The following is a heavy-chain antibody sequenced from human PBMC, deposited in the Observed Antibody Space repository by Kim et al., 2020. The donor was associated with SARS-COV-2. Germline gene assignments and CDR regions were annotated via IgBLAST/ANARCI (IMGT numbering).Heavy chain of an antibody. CDR1: GFTFSDYY. V-gene: IGHV3-11*05. CDR2: ISSSSSYT. J-gene: IGHJ4*02. CDR3: ARVSGGVVVPAANGVDY. D-gene: IGHD2-2*01. Sequence: GWSLRLSCAASGFTFSDYYMSWIRQAPGKGLEWVSYISSSSSYTNYADSVKGRFTISRDNARNSLYLQMNILRAEDTAVYYCARVSGGVVVPAANGVDYWGQGTLVTVSS.